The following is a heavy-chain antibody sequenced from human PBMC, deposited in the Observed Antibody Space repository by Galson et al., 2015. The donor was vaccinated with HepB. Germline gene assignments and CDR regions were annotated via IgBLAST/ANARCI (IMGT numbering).Heavy chain of an antibody. CDR3: ARDLAVTTGLYYYYSGLDV. Sequence: SVKVSCKASGYTFIGYYIHWVRQAPGQGLEWLGWINPKNGATYYSQTFQDRVTMTRDTSISTAYMELNSLTSLDTAVYYCARDLAVTTGLYYYYSGLDVWGQGTTVTVSS. J-gene: IGHJ6*02. V-gene: IGHV1-2*02. CDR1: GYTFIGYY. CDR2: INPKNGAT. D-gene: IGHD4-17*01.